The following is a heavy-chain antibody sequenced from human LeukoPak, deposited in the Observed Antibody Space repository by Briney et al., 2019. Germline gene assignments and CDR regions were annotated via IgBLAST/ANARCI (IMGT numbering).Heavy chain of an antibody. J-gene: IGHJ3*01. CDR2: ISSSGSTI. D-gene: IGHD7-27*01. CDR1: GFTFSSYE. V-gene: IGHV3-48*03. CDR3: ASEINWGYGAFDV. Sequence: PGGSLRLSCAASGFTFSSYEMNWVRQAPGKGLEWVSYISSSGSTIYYADSVKGRFTISRDNAKNSLYLQMNSLRAEDTAVYYCASEINWGYGAFDVWGQGTMVTVSS.